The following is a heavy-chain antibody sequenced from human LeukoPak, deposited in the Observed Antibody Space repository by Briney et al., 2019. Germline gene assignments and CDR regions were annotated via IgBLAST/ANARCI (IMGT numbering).Heavy chain of an antibody. Sequence: ASVKVSCKASGDTFSSSAISWVRQAPGQGLEWMGWISAYNGNTNYAQKLQGRVTMTTDTSTSTAYMELRSLRSDDTAVYYCARGAGTRKFDYWGQGTLVTVSS. CDR2: ISAYNGNT. J-gene: IGHJ4*02. CDR3: ARGAGTRKFDY. CDR1: GDTFSSSA. V-gene: IGHV1-18*01. D-gene: IGHD6-19*01.